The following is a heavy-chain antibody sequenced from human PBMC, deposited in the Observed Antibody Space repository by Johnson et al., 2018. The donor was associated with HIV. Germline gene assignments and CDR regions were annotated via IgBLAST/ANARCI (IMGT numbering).Heavy chain of an antibody. CDR2: ISYDGSNK. CDR1: GFTFSSYA. D-gene: IGHD6-13*01. Sequence: QVQLVESGGGVVQPGRSLRLSCAASGFTFSSYAMHWVRQAPGKGLEWVAVISYDGSNKYYAGSAKGRFSISRDNGKNSLYLQMNSLRAEDTALYYCARGAYSSSWHASDASDIWGQGTMVTVSS. CDR3: ARGAYSSSWHASDASDI. V-gene: IGHV3-30-3*01. J-gene: IGHJ3*02.